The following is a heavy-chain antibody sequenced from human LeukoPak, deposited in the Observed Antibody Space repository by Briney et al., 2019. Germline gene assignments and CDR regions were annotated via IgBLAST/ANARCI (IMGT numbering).Heavy chain of an antibody. V-gene: IGHV4-59*01. CDR2: IYHTGST. J-gene: IGHJ4*02. CDR3: ARRGRNSSGWQDYL. D-gene: IGHD6-25*01. Sequence: PSETLSLTCTVSGGSISSYYWGWIRQPPGKGLEWIANIYHTGSTNYNPPLSSRVTISIDTAKNQFSLKLTSVTAADTAVYYCARRGRNSSGWQDYLWGQGTLVTVSS. CDR1: GGSISSYY.